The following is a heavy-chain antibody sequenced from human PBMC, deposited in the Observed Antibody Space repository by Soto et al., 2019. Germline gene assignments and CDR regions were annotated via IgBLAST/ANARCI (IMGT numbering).Heavy chain of an antibody. J-gene: IGHJ3*02. V-gene: IGHV3-30-3*01. D-gene: IGHD3-3*01. CDR1: GFTFSSYA. Sequence: GGSLRLSCAASGFTFSSYAMHWVRQAPGKGLEWVAVISYDGSNKYYADSVKGRFTISRDNSKNTLYLQMNSLRAEDTAVYYCAREGAGASSNYDFWSGYFEAFDIWGQGTMVTVSS. CDR2: ISYDGSNK. CDR3: AREGAGASSNYDFWSGYFEAFDI.